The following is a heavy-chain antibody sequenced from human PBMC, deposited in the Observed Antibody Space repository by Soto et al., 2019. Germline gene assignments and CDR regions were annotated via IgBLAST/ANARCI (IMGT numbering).Heavy chain of an antibody. D-gene: IGHD5-18*01. Sequence: QVQLQESGPGLVKPSGTLSVTCAVSGGSISSSNWWNWVRQPPGKGLEWIGEIYHSGSTNYNPSLRSRVTISLDKSKNQFSLRVKSVTAADTAEYYCARAWPSVDSYGSGVMDVWGQGTTGTVSS. J-gene: IGHJ6*02. V-gene: IGHV4-4*02. CDR2: IYHSGST. CDR1: GGSISSSNW. CDR3: ARAWPSVDSYGSGVMDV.